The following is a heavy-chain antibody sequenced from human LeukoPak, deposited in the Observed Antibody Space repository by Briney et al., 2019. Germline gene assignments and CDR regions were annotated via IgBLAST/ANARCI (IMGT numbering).Heavy chain of an antibody. CDR3: ARVSGTSRFDY. CDR1: GYTFTANY. Sequence: GASVKVSCKTSGYTFTANYIHWVRQAPGQGLEWVGWINSYSGATKYAQKSQGRVTMTRDTSIRTTYMELDRLTLDDTAVYYCARVSGTSRFDYWGQGTLVTVSS. J-gene: IGHJ4*02. D-gene: IGHD2-2*01. CDR2: INSYSGAT. V-gene: IGHV1-2*02.